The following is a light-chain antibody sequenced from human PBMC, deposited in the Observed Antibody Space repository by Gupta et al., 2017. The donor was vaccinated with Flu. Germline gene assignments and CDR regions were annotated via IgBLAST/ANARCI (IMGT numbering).Light chain of an antibody. CDR2: DAS. J-gene: IGKJ5*01. CDR1: QRIGVD. Sequence: PAILSVSPGEGVTLSCRASQRIGVDLAWYQQKPGQTPRPLIYDASCRATGVPARFSAGGSGTEFTLTISSLQPEDFAIYYCQQVNNWPFTFGQGTRLDIK. V-gene: IGKV3-15*01. CDR3: QQVNNWPFT.